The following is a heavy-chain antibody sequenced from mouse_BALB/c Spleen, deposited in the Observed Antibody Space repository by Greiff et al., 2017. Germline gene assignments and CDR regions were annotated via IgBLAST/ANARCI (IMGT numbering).Heavy chain of an antibody. Sequence: EVQVVESGGGLVQPGGSRKLSCAASGFTFSDYGMAWVRQAPGKGPEWVAFISNLAYSIYYADTVTGRFTISRENAKNTLYLEMSSLRSEDTAMYYCAREGYSSGYVGNYFDYWGQGTTLTVSS. J-gene: IGHJ2*01. D-gene: IGHD3-1*01. CDR1: GFTFSDYG. CDR2: ISNLAYSI. V-gene: IGHV5-15*02. CDR3: AREGYSSGYVGNYFDY.